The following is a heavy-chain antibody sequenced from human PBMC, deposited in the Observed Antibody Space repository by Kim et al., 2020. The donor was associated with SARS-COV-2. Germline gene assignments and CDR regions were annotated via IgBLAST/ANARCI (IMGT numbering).Heavy chain of an antibody. Sequence: GGSLRLSCAASGFTFSSYSMNWVRKAPGKGLEWVSSISSSSSYIYYADSVKGRFTISRDNAKNSLYLQMNSLRAEDTAVYYCAREGYCSSTSCHRFGTPYYYYMDVWGKGTTVTVSS. CDR2: ISSSSSYI. CDR3: AREGYCSSTSCHRFGTPYYYYMDV. D-gene: IGHD2-2*02. J-gene: IGHJ6*03. V-gene: IGHV3-21*01. CDR1: GFTFSSYS.